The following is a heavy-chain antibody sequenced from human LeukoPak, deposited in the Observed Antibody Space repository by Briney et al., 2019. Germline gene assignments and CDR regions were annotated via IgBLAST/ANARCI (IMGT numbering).Heavy chain of an antibody. V-gene: IGHV4-34*01. CDR3: ARFGIVGATGTKFYFDY. CDR1: GGSFSGYY. J-gene: IGHJ4*02. CDR2: INHSGST. D-gene: IGHD1-26*01. Sequence: SETLSLTCAVYGGSFSGYYWSWIRQPPGNGLEWIGEINHSGSTNYNPSLKSRVTISVDTSKNQFSLKLSSVTAADTAVYYCARFGIVGATGTKFYFDYWGQGTLVTVSS.